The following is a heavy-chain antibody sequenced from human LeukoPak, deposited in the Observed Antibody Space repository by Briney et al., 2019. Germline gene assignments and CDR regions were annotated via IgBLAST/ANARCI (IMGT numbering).Heavy chain of an antibody. D-gene: IGHD3-9*01. CDR3: ARGLPDILTGYYFYYYYMDV. Sequence: ASVKVSCKASGYTFTSYGISWVRQAPGQGLAWMGWISAYNGNTNYAQKLQGRVTMTTDTSTSTAYMELNSLRSDDTAVYYCARGLPDILTGYYFYYYYMDVWGKGTTVTISS. V-gene: IGHV1-18*01. J-gene: IGHJ6*03. CDR2: ISAYNGNT. CDR1: GYTFTSYG.